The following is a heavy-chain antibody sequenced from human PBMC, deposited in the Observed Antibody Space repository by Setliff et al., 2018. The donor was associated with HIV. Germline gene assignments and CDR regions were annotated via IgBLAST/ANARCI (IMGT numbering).Heavy chain of an antibody. D-gene: IGHD7-27*01. CDR3: ARAPTGELDF. CDR2: IHTSGST. J-gene: IGHJ4*02. Sequence: SETLSLTCAVSGDSISGYYWSWIRQSPGKKLEWIGYIHTSGSTNYNPSLKSRVTISLDTSNDRFSLRLSSVTAADTAVYYCARAPTGELDFWGQGTLVTVSS. CDR1: GDSISGYY. V-gene: IGHV4-4*08.